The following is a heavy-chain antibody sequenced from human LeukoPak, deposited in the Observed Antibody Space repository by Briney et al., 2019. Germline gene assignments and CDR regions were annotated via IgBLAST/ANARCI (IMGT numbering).Heavy chain of an antibody. Sequence: GGSLRLSCAASGFTFSSYSMNWVRQAPGKGLEWVSSISSSSSYIYYADSVKGRFTISRDNAKNSLYLQMNSLRAEDTAVYYCARDPLRFLEWLPVPAFDIWGQGTMVTVSS. V-gene: IGHV3-21*01. CDR3: ARDPLRFLEWLPVPAFDI. J-gene: IGHJ3*02. CDR2: ISSSSSYI. D-gene: IGHD3-3*01. CDR1: GFTFSSYS.